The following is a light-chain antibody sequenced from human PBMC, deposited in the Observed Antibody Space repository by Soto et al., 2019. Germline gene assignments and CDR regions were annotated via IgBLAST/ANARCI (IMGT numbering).Light chain of an antibody. J-gene: IGKJ4*01. Sequence: DIQMAQSPSTLSASVGDRVTITCRASQSISSWLAWYQQKPGKAPKLLIYDASTLDSGVPSRFSGSGSGTEFTLTITSLQPDDFATYYCLQDYNYPLTFGGGTKVDIK. CDR2: DAS. CDR3: LQDYNYPLT. CDR1: QSISSW. V-gene: IGKV1-5*01.